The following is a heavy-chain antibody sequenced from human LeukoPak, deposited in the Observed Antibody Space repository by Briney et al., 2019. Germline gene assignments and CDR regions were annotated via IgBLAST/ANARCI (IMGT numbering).Heavy chain of an antibody. J-gene: IGHJ4*02. Sequence: GASVKVSCKTSGYTFADYFIHWVRQAPGQGLEWMGRINANSGGTEYEQKFQGRVTMTRDTSISTAYLEVSWLISDDTTIYYCATDVSSTSNWEFDYWGQGTLVTVSS. V-gene: IGHV1-2*06. D-gene: IGHD1-26*01. CDR2: INANSGGT. CDR3: ATDVSSTSNWEFDY. CDR1: GYTFADYF.